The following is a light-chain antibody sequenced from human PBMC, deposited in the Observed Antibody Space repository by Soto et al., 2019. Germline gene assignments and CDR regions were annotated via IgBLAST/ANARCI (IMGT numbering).Light chain of an antibody. CDR1: QSVSTY. V-gene: IGKV3-11*01. J-gene: IGKJ4*01. CDR2: DAS. Sequence: EIELTQSPATLSLSPGERATISCRASQSVSTYLAWYQQKPGQAPRLLIYDASNRASGIPARFSGSGSGTDFTLTISSLEPEDFAVYYWQQRSNWPLTFGGGTKVEIK. CDR3: QQRSNWPLT.